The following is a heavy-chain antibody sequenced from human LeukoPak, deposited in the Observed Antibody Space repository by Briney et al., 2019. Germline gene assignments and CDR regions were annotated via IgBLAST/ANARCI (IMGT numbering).Heavy chain of an antibody. CDR2: ISAYNGNT. V-gene: IGHV1-18*01. CDR1: GYTFTSYG. Sequence: VASVKVSCKASGYTFTSYGISWVRQAPGQGLEWMGWISAYNGNTNYAQKLQGRVTMTTDTSTSTAYMELRSLRSDDTAVYYCARDRPVLRYFDWPLVDYWGQGTLVTVSS. CDR3: ARDRPVLRYFDWPLVDY. J-gene: IGHJ4*02. D-gene: IGHD3-9*01.